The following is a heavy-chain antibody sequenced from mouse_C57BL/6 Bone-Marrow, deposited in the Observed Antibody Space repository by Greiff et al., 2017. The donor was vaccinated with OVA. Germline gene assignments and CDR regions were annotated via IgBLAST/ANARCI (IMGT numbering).Heavy chain of an antibody. J-gene: IGHJ3*01. CDR2: ISYDGSN. CDR1: GYSITSGYY. Sequence: EVQLVESGPGLVKPSQSLSLTCSVTGYSITSGYYWNWIRQFPGNKLEWMGYISYDGSNNYNPSLKNRISITRDTSKNQFFLKLNSVTTEDTATYYCARGGDSTWFAYWGQGTLVTVSA. V-gene: IGHV3-6*01. D-gene: IGHD2-5*01. CDR3: ARGGDSTWFAY.